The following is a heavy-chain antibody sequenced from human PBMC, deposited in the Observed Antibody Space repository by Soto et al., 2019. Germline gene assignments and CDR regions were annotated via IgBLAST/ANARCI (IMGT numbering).Heavy chain of an antibody. J-gene: IGHJ4*02. CDR3: VNVESSSWYGAY. CDR1: GFTFSSYA. V-gene: IGHV3-23*01. Sequence: EVQLLESGGGLVQPGESLRLSCAASGFTFSSYAMSWVRQAPGKGLEWVSTISRGAGSIYYADSVKGRFTISRDNAKNTLYVQMNSLRAEDTAVYYCVNVESSSWYGAYWGQGTLVTVSS. CDR2: ISRGAGSI. D-gene: IGHD6-13*01.